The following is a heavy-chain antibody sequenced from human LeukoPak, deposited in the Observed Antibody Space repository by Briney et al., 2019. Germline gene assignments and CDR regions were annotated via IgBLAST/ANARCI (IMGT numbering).Heavy chain of an antibody. D-gene: IGHD2-8*02. J-gene: IGHJ5*02. Sequence: PVGSLRLSCAASGFTFDGYAMHWVRQAPGKGLEWVAGINWNSGSIGYADSVKGRFTISRDNAKNSLYLQMNSLRAEDTALYYCAKGASRDGGVSGAWGQGTLVTVSS. CDR1: GFTFDGYA. CDR2: INWNSGSI. V-gene: IGHV3-9*01. CDR3: AKGASRDGGVSGA.